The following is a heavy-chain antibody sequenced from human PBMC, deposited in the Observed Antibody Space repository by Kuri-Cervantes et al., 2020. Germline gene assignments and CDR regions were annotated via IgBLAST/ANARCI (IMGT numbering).Heavy chain of an antibody. J-gene: IGHJ5*02. V-gene: IGHV1-18*01. Sequence: ASVKVSCKASRNTFTNYGVSWVRQAPGQGLEWMGWISAYNGDTNYAQKLQGRVTMTTDTSTSTAYMELRSLRSDDTAVYYCARESPPLIHSSGWYEGGFDPWGQGTLVTVSS. CDR2: ISAYNGDT. D-gene: IGHD6-19*01. CDR1: RNTFTNYG. CDR3: ARESPPLIHSSGWYEGGFDP.